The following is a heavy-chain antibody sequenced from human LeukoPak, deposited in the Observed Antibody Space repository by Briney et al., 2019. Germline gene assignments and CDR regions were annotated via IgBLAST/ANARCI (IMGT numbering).Heavy chain of an antibody. CDR1: GYTFTSYD. V-gene: IGHV1-8*01. CDR2: MNPNSGNT. J-gene: IGHJ4*02. CDR3: ARGRRYCRSTSCYYYFDY. Sequence: ASVKVSCKASGYTFTSYDINWVRQATGQGLEWMGWMNPNSGNTGYAQKFQGRVTMTRNTSISTAYMELSSLRSEDTAVYYCARGRRYCRSTSCYYYFDYWGQGTLVTVSS. D-gene: IGHD2-2*01.